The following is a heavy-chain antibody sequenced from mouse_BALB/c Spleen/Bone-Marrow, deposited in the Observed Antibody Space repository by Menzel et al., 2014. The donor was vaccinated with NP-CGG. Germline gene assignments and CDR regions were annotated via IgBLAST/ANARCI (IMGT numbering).Heavy chain of an antibody. CDR3: ARGRDWFDY. J-gene: IGHJ2*01. CDR1: GFTFSGYG. V-gene: IGHV5-6-3*01. D-gene: IGHD3-3*01. Sequence: DVKLVESGGGLVQPGGSLKLSCAASGFTFSGYGMSWVRQTPDKGLELVATISGSGSSTYYPDSVKGRFTISRDNARNTLYLQMSSLKSEGTAMYYCARGRDWFDYWGQGTTLTVSS. CDR2: ISGSGSST.